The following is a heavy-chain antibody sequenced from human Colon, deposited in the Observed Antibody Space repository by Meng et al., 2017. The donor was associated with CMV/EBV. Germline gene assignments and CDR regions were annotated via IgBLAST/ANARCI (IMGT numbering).Heavy chain of an antibody. V-gene: IGHV1-69*10. Sequence: TASGGTFSDHVVSWVRQAPRQGLEWLRGITTIIQVANYTQKFQGRVTITADTSTSTTYMELSSLRSEDTAIYYCARGVGSNLPYFDYWGQRTLVTISS. D-gene: IGHD2-15*01. CDR1: GGTFSDHV. J-gene: IGHJ4*02. CDR2: ITTIIQVA. CDR3: ARGVGSNLPYFDY.